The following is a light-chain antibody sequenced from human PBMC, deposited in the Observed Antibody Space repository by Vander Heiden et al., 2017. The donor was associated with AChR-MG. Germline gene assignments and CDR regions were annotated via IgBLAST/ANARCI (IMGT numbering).Light chain of an antibody. Sequence: DSQMTQSPSSLSASVGDRVTITCRASQSISSYLNWYQQKPGKAPKLLIYDASSLQSGVPSRFSGSGSGTDFTLTISSLQPEDFATYYCQQSYSTPPTFGGGTKVEIK. J-gene: IGKJ4*01. CDR3: QQSYSTPPT. V-gene: IGKV1-39*01. CDR1: QSISSY. CDR2: DAS.